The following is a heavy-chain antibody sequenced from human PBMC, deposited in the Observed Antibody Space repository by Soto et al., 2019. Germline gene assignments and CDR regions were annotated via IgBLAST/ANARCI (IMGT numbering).Heavy chain of an antibody. CDR3: ARQAGAWTTVPKRVNFDY. Sequence: XGTLSLTCTVSGGSISTTSYFWGWIRQPPGKGPDWIGSIYYSGTTYYNPSLKSRVTISVDTSKNEFSLKLSSVTAADTAVYYCARQAGAWTTVPKRVNFDYWGQGALVTVSS. CDR1: GGSISTTSYF. D-gene: IGHD4-17*01. J-gene: IGHJ4*02. CDR2: IYYSGTT. V-gene: IGHV4-39*01.